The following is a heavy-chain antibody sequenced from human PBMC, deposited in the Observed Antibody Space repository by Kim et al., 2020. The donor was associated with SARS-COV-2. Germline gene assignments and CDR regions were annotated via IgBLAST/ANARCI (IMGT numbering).Heavy chain of an antibody. J-gene: IGHJ5*02. D-gene: IGHD3-10*01. CDR3: ASPGSGSYYDWFDP. Sequence: GGSLRLSCAASGFTFSSYAMHWVRQAPGKGLEWVAVISYDGSNKYYADSVKGRFTISRDNSKNTLYLQMNSLRAEDTAVYYCASPGSGSYYDWFDPWGQGPLVTLSS. CDR1: GFTFSSYA. V-gene: IGHV3-30-3*01. CDR2: ISYDGSNK.